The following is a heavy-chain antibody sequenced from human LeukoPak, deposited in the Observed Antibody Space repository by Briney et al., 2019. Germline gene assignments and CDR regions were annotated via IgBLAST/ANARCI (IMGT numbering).Heavy chain of an antibody. V-gene: IGHV3-23*01. CDR3: AKRDSSGWYSLNY. D-gene: IGHD6-19*01. Sequence: GGSLRLSCAASGFTFSSYAMSWVRQAPGKGLEWVSSISSAGGGTYYADSVEGRFTISRDNSKNTLYLQMNSLRAEDTARYYCAKRDSSGWYSLNYWGQGTLVTVS. J-gene: IGHJ4*02. CDR1: GFTFSSYA. CDR2: ISSAGGGT.